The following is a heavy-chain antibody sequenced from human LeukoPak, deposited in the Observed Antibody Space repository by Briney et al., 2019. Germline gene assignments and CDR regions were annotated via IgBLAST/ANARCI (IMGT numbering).Heavy chain of an antibody. CDR1: GITFGNNW. CDR2: INGDGGDA. Sequence: GGSLRLSCAASGITFGNNWMHWVRQAPGKGLVWISRINGDGGDAIYADSVKGRFTVSRDNAKNTLYLQMNSLRAEDTAVYYCARDVPHNWFDTWGQGTLVTVSS. CDR3: ARDVPHNWFDT. V-gene: IGHV3-74*01. J-gene: IGHJ5*02.